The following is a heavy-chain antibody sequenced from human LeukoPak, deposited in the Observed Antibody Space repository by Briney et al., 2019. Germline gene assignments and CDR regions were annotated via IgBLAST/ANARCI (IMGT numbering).Heavy chain of an antibody. CDR2: ISAYNGNT. D-gene: IGHD1-26*01. V-gene: IGHV1-18*01. Sequence: ASVKVSCKASGYTFTSYGISWVRQAPGQGLEWMGWISAYNGNTNYAQKLQGRVTMTTDTSTNTAYMELSSLRSEDTAVYYCARGNNLGATGIHFDYWGQGTLVTVSS. CDR3: ARGNNLGATGIHFDY. J-gene: IGHJ4*02. CDR1: GYTFTSYG.